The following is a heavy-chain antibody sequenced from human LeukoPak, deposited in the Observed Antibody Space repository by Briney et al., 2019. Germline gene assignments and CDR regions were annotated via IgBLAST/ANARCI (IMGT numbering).Heavy chain of an antibody. V-gene: IGHV3-11*01. CDR3: ARADSSSWYESTYYFDY. CDR1: GFTFSDYY. Sequence: PGGSLRPSCAASGFTFSDYYMSWIRQAPGKGLEWVSYISSSGSTIYYADSVKGRFTISRDNAKNSLYLQMNSLRAEDTAVYYCARADSSSWYESTYYFDYWGQGTLVTVSS. CDR2: ISSSGSTI. D-gene: IGHD6-13*01. J-gene: IGHJ4*02.